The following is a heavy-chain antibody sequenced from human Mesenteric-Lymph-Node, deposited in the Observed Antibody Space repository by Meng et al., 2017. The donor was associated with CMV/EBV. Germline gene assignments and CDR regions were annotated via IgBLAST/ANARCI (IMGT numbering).Heavy chain of an antibody. V-gene: IGHV3-33*03. CDR2: IWHDGTNK. D-gene: IGHD1-26*01. J-gene: IGHJ4*02. CDR1: GFPFTSYD. Sequence: AGTLRLSCAVSGFPFTSYDVYCVRQAPGKGLEWVAIIWHDGTNKYYADSLKGRFTIFRDKSKNTLYLQMDFLRAEDTAVYYCAKASVSVGGATRGFDSWGQGTVVTVSS. CDR3: AKASVSVGGATRGFDS.